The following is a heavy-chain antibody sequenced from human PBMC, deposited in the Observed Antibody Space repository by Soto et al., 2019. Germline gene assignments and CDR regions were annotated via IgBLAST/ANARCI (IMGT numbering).Heavy chain of an antibody. CDR2: IYYSGST. J-gene: IGHJ4*02. Sequence: PSETLSLTCTVSGGSISSGDYYWSWLRQPPGKGLEWIGYIYYSGSTYYNPSLKSRVTISVDTSKNQFSLKLSSVTAADTAVYYCARGSVVVPAAISYWGQGTLVTVSS. CDR3: ARGSVVVPAAISY. CDR1: GGSISSGDYY. V-gene: IGHV4-30-4*01. D-gene: IGHD2-2*01.